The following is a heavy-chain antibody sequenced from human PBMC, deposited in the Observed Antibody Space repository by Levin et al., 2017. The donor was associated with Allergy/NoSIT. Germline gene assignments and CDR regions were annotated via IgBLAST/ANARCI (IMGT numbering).Heavy chain of an antibody. J-gene: IGHJ4*02. D-gene: IGHD1-26*01. CDR1: GGSISTNNW. CDR3: AREKGAGTYKGFDY. CDR2: IYHTGST. Sequence: GSLRLSCVVSGGSISTNNWWSWVRQAPGKGLEWIGEIYHTGSTNYNPSLKSRVIMSVDTSENQFSLNLRSVTAADTALYYGAREKGAGTYKGFDYWGQGALVTVSS. V-gene: IGHV4-4*02.